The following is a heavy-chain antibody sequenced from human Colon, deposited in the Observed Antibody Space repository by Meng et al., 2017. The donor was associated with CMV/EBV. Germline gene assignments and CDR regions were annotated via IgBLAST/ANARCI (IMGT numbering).Heavy chain of an antibody. CDR3: ARGYTSGCRDY. Sequence: SCKASGFTFNPYSIPWVRQAPGQRLEWMGWVNTGNGNTKYSRNFQGRVTITRDSSATTTYMELNSLTSEDTAVYYCARGYTSGCRDYWGQGTLVTVSS. CDR2: VNTGNGNT. D-gene: IGHD6-19*01. CDR1: GFTFNPYS. J-gene: IGHJ4*02. V-gene: IGHV1-3*04.